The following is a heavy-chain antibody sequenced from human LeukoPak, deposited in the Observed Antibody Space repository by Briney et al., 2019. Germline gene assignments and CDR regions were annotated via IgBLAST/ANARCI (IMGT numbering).Heavy chain of an antibody. CDR2: ISYDGSNK. CDR3: AKDSVTTIPDY. V-gene: IGHV3-30*18. J-gene: IGHJ4*02. CDR1: GFTFSSFG. D-gene: IGHD5-12*01. Sequence: GGSLRLSCAASGFTFSSFGMHWVRQAPGKGLEWVAVISYDGSNKYYADSVKGRFTISRDNSKNTLFLQMNSLRAEDTALYYCAKDSVTTIPDYWGQGTLVTVSS.